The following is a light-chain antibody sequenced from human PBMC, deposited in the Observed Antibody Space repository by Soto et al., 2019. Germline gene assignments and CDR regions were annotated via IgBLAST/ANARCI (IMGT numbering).Light chain of an antibody. CDR3: QQNYRATPWT. V-gene: IGKV1-5*01. CDR1: QSISTW. Sequence: DIQMTQSPSTLSAFVGDRVTITCRASQSISTWLAWYQHKPGKAPKLLINAASSLERGVPSRFSGGGSGTDFTLNISSLQPDDFATYYCQQNYRATPWTFGQGTKVDIK. CDR2: AAS. J-gene: IGKJ1*01.